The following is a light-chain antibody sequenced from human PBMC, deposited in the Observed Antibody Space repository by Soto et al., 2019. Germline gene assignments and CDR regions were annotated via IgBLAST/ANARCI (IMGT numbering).Light chain of an antibody. CDR2: KAS. V-gene: IGKV1-5*03. J-gene: IGKJ4*01. CDR1: QSISSW. Sequence: DIPMTQSPSTLSASVGDRVTITCRASQSISSWLAWYQQKPGKAPKLLIYKASRLESGVPSRFSGSGSGTDFTLTISSLQPDDFAIYDCKQHKSFSLTFGGGIKVEI. CDR3: KQHKSFSLT.